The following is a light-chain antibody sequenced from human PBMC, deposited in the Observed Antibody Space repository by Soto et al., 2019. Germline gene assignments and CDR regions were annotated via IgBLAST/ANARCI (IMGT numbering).Light chain of an antibody. V-gene: IGLV1-40*01. CDR2: RNH. CDR3: QSYDTSVSGARV. Sequence: QSVLTQPPSVSGAPGQTITMSCTGSGSNVGASYDVHWYQQIPGTAPKLLIYRNHDRPSGVPDRFSGSKSGTSASLTITGLQAEDEADYYCQSYDTSVSGARVFGGGTKLTVL. CDR1: GSNVGASYD. J-gene: IGLJ3*02.